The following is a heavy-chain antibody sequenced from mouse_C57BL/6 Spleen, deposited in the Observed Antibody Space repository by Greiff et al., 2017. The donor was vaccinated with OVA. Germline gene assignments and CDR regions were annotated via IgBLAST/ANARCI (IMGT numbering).Heavy chain of an antibody. CDR3: ARDSRDSSGYYAMDY. J-gene: IGHJ4*01. Sequence: EVQVVASGPGLVKPSQSLSLTCSVTGYSITSGYYWNWIRQFPGNKLEWMGYISYDGSNNYNPSLKNRISITRDTSKNQFFLKLNSVTTEDTATYYCARDSRDSSGYYAMDYWGQGTSVTVSS. V-gene: IGHV3-6*01. CDR1: GYSITSGYY. D-gene: IGHD3-2*02. CDR2: ISYDGSN.